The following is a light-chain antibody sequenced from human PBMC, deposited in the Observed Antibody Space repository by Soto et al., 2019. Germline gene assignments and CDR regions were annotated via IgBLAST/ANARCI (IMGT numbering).Light chain of an antibody. CDR1: QSVSSN. J-gene: IGKJ1*01. Sequence: EIVMTQSPATLSVSPGERVTLSCRASQSVSSNVAWYQQTPGQAPRLLIYGASTRDTGIPARFSGRGSGTGFTLPISRLQSEDFSVYYCHQYNNWPRTFGQGTKVDIK. CDR3: HQYNNWPRT. CDR2: GAS. V-gene: IGKV3D-15*01.